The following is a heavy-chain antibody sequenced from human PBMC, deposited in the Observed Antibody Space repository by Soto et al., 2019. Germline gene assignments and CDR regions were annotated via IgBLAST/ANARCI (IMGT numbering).Heavy chain of an antibody. D-gene: IGHD3-16*02. V-gene: IGHV4-4*02. CDR2: IYHSVST. Sequence: QVQLQYSGPGLVKPSGTLSLTCAVSGVSISSSNWWSWVRQPPGKGLEWIGEIYHSVSTNYNPSLKSRVTITVDKSKNQFSLKLSSVTAADTAVYYCARGKVLEDYDYVWGSYRQYYFDYWGQGTLVTVSS. CDR1: GVSISSSNW. CDR3: ARGKVLEDYDYVWGSYRQYYFDY. J-gene: IGHJ4*02.